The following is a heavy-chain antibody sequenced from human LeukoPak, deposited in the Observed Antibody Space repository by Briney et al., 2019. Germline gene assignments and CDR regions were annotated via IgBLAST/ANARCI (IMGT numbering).Heavy chain of an antibody. CDR1: GFTFSNYG. Sequence: GGSLRLSCAASGFTFSNYGTHWVRQAPGKGLEWVSGISWNSGSIGYADSVKGRFTISRDNAKNSLYLQMNSLRAEDTALYYCAKDAYGDYAGVDYWGQGTLVTVSS. V-gene: IGHV3-9*01. CDR3: AKDAYGDYAGVDY. J-gene: IGHJ4*02. CDR2: ISWNSGSI. D-gene: IGHD4-17*01.